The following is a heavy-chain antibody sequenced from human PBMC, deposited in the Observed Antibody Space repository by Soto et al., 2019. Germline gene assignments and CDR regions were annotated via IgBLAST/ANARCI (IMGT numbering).Heavy chain of an antibody. Sequence: QVQLQESGPGLVKPSQTLSLTCTVSGGSISSGGYYWSWIRQHPGKGLEWIGYIYYSGRIYYNPSLKSRVTISVDTSKNQFSLKLSSVTAADTAVYYCARARFLVVIAQSGGFDYWGQGTLVTVSS. CDR2: IYYSGRI. CDR1: GGSISSGGYY. D-gene: IGHD2-21*01. J-gene: IGHJ4*02. V-gene: IGHV4-31*03. CDR3: ARARFLVVIAQSGGFDY.